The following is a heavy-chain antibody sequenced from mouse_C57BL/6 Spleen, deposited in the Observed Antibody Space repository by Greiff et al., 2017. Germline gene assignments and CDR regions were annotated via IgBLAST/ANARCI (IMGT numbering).Heavy chain of an antibody. Sequence: VQLQQSGPELVKPGASVKISCKASGYAFSSSWMNWVKQRPGKGLEWIGRIYPGDGDTNYNGKFKGKATLTADKSSSTAYMQLSSLTSEDSAVYFCARGCYYSGSSTAWFAYWGQGTLVTVSA. CDR3: ARGCYYSGSSTAWFAY. CDR1: GYAFSSSW. J-gene: IGHJ3*01. D-gene: IGHD1-1*01. CDR2: IYPGDGDT. V-gene: IGHV1-82*01.